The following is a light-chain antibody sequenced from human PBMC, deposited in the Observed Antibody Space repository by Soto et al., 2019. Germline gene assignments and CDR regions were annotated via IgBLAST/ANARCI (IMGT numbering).Light chain of an antibody. CDR3: QQYASSLT. Sequence: EIVLTQSPGSLSLSLGERATLSCRASQSVDSAFFAWYQQKPGQPPRLLMYGASRRATGIPDGFSGSGSGTDFSLTISRLAPEDFAVYYCQQYASSLTFGQGTKVEI. J-gene: IGKJ1*01. V-gene: IGKV3-20*01. CDR2: GAS. CDR1: QSVDSAF.